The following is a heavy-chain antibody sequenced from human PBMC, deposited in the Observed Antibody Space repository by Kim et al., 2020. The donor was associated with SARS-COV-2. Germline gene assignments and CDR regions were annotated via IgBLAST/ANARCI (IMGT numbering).Heavy chain of an antibody. J-gene: IGHJ4*02. CDR3: AKGTYYDSSGYFDY. Sequence: GGSLRLSCAASGFTFDDYAMHWVRQAPGKGLEWVSGISWNSGSIGYADSVKGRFTISRDNAKNSLYLQMNSLRAEDTALYYCAKGTYYDSSGYFDYWGQGTLVTVSS. CDR2: ISWNSGSI. V-gene: IGHV3-9*01. D-gene: IGHD3-22*01. CDR1: GFTFDDYA.